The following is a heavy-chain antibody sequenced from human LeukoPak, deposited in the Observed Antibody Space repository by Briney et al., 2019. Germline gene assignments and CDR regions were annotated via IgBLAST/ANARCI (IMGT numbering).Heavy chain of an antibody. D-gene: IGHD4-23*01. CDR1: GYSFTSYW. CDR3: ARYLAYGGNPIYYGMDV. V-gene: IGHV5-51*01. Sequence: GESLKISCKGSGYSFTSYWIGWVRQMPGKGLEWMGIIYPGDSETRYSPSFQGQVTISADKSISTAYLQWSSLKASDTAMYYCARYLAYGGNPIYYGMDVWGQGTTVTVSS. J-gene: IGHJ6*02. CDR2: IYPGDSET.